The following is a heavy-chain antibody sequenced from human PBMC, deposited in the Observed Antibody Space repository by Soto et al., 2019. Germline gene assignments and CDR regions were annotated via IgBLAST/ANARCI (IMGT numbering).Heavy chain of an antibody. D-gene: IGHD6-19*01. V-gene: IGHV3-7*01. Sequence: EVQLVESGGGLVQPGGSLRLSCAASGFTLSTYSMSWVRQAPGKGLEWVANTKPDGSEQYSVDSVKGRFTISRDNAKNSLYLQMNSLRVEDTAVYYCARWRWLQSEFDYWGQGTLVTVSS. CDR3: ARWRWLQSEFDY. CDR1: GFTLSTYS. CDR2: TKPDGSEQ. J-gene: IGHJ4*02.